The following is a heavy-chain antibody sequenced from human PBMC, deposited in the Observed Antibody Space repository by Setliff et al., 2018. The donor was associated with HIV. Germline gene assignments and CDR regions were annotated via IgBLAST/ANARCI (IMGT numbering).Heavy chain of an antibody. CDR3: AKDRDYISSRLTHFYYFGLDV. Sequence: GGSLRLSCAASGFTFSDYYLNWFRLAPGKGLEWISHITNTGSSTNYADSVKGRFTISRYNAKNTLYLDMNSLRAEDTAVYYCAKDRDYISSRLTHFYYFGLDVWGQGTTVTVSS. CDR1: GFTFSDYY. CDR2: ITNTGSST. D-gene: IGHD3-16*01. V-gene: IGHV3-11*06. J-gene: IGHJ6*02.